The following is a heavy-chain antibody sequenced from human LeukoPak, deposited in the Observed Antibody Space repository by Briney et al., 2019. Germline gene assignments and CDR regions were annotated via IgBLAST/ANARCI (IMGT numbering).Heavy chain of an antibody. CDR1: GFTFSSYW. J-gene: IGHJ4*02. V-gene: IGHV3-7*01. CDR3: ARDKAPGQIAAADFDY. Sequence: GGSLRLSCAASGFTFSSYWMSWVRQAPGKGLEWVANIKQDGSEKYYVDSVKGRFTISRDNAKNSLYLQMNSLRAEDTAVYYCARDKAPGQIAAADFDYWGQGTLVTVSS. D-gene: IGHD6-13*01. CDR2: IKQDGSEK.